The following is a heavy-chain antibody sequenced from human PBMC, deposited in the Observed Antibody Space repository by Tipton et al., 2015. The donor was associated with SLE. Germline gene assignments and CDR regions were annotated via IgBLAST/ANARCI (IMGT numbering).Heavy chain of an antibody. Sequence: TLSLNCTVSGGSISSYYWSWIRQSPGKGLEWIGYIFYSGSTNYNPSLKSRVTISVDTSKNQFSLKLSSVTAADTAVYYCARDPGRYDVGPYGMDVWGQGTTVTVS. CDR3: ARDPGRYDVGPYGMDV. D-gene: IGHD3-10*02. V-gene: IGHV4-59*01. CDR1: GGSISSYY. CDR2: IFYSGST. J-gene: IGHJ6*02.